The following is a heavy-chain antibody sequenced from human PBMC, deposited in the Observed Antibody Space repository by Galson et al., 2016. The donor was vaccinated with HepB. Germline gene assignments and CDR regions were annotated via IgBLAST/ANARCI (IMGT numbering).Heavy chain of an antibody. Sequence: SLRLSCAVSGFTFRNYVMTWVRQAPGTGLDWVSGISGSGGNTFYEASVKGRFTISRDNSQNMLYLQMNSLRVEDTAVYYCATGGGYCTNDNCYVHFESWGQGTLVTVSS. J-gene: IGHJ4*02. CDR1: GFTFRNYV. D-gene: IGHD2-8*01. CDR3: ATGGGYCTNDNCYVHFES. CDR2: ISGSGGNT. V-gene: IGHV3-23*01.